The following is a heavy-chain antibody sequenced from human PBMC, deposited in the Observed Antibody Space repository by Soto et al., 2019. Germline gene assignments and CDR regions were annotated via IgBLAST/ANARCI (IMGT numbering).Heavy chain of an antibody. CDR2: TFPIFGTA. J-gene: IGHJ6*02. V-gene: IGHV1-69*06. D-gene: IGHD6-13*01. Sequence: SVKVSCKASGGTFSSYAISWVRQAPGQGLEWMGGTFPIFGTANYAQKFQGRVTISADKSTSTAYMELSSLRSEDTAVYYCATVDISTWIDGMDVWGQGTTVTVSS. CDR1: GGTFSSYA. CDR3: ATVDISTWIDGMDV.